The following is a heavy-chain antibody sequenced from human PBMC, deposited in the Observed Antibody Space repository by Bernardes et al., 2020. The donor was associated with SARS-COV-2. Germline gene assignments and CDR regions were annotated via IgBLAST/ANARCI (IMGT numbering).Heavy chain of an antibody. Sequence: GGSLRLSCAASGFTFSSYSMNWVRQAPGKGLEWVSYISSSSSTIYYADSVKGRFTISRDNSRNTVYLEMSSLRADDTAVYYCSKNAKYSSSSMEVWGQGTTVTVS. D-gene: IGHD6-6*01. CDR3: SKNAKYSSSSMEV. CDR2: ISSSSSTI. V-gene: IGHV3-48*01. J-gene: IGHJ6*02. CDR1: GFTFSSYS.